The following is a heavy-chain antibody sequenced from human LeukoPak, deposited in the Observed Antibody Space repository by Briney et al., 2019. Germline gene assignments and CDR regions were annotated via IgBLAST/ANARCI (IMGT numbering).Heavy chain of an antibody. D-gene: IGHD2-8*02. CDR1: GFTFSDYY. J-gene: IGHJ4*02. Sequence: GGSLRLSCAASGFTFSDYYMSWIRQAPGKGLERISYISGSSSRTNYADSVKGRFTISRDNAKNSLYLQMNSLRAEDTAVYYCASALTGTYYFDSWGQGTLVTVSS. CDR3: ASALTGTYYFDS. CDR2: ISGSSSRT. V-gene: IGHV3-11*06.